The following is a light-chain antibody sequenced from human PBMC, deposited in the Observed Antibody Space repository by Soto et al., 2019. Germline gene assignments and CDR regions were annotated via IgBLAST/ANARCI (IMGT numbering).Light chain of an antibody. CDR2: DAS. V-gene: IGKV1-5*01. Sequence: QMTQSPSTLSASVGDRVTITCRASQSISSWLAWYQQKPGKAPKLLIYDASSLESGVPSRFSGSGSGTEFTLTISSLQPDDFATYYCQQYNSYWWTFGQGTKVDIK. CDR3: QQYNSYWWT. J-gene: IGKJ1*01. CDR1: QSISSW.